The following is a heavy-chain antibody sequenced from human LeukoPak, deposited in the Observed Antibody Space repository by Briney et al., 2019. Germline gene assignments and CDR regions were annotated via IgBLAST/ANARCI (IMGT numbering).Heavy chain of an antibody. CDR1: GITFSYAW. CDR3: ERERADDSGIQ. Sequence: GGSLRLSCAVSGITFSYAWMSWVRQAPGKGLEWVSVMYSGGSTYYADSVKGRFTISRDNSKNTLYLQMNNLRVEDTAVYFCERERADDSGIQWGQGTLVTVSS. CDR2: MYSGGST. D-gene: IGHD3-22*01. V-gene: IGHV3-53*01. J-gene: IGHJ4*02.